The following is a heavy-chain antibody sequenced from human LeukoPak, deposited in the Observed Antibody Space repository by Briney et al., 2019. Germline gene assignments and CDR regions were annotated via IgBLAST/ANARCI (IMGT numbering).Heavy chain of an antibody. CDR3: ARDGSYDFWSGYPGYNWFDP. J-gene: IGHJ5*02. V-gene: IGHV1-2*02. Sequence: ASVKVSCKASGYTFTGYYMHWVRQAPGQGLEWMGWINPNSGGTNYAQKFQGRVTMTRDTSISTAYMELSRLRPDDTAVYYCARDGSYDFWSGYPGYNWFDPWGQGTLVTVSS. CDR2: INPNSGGT. CDR1: GYTFTGYY. D-gene: IGHD3-3*01.